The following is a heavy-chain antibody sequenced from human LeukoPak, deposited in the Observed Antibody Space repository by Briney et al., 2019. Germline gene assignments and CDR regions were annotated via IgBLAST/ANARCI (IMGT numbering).Heavy chain of an antibody. CDR3: ARVGRWLQFNH. CDR1: GFTFSSYA. V-gene: IGHV3-64*04. J-gene: IGHJ5*02. D-gene: IGHD5-24*01. Sequence: GGSLRLSCSASGFTFSSYAMHWVRQAPGKGLEYVSAISSNGGSTYYADSVKGRFTISRDNSKNTLYLQMNSLRAEDTAVYYCARVGRWLQFNHWGQGTLVTVSS. CDR2: ISSNGGST.